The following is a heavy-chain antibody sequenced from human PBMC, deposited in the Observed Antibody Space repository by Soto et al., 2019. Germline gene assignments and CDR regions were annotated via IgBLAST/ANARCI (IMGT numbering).Heavy chain of an antibody. V-gene: IGHV3-11*05. D-gene: IGHD6-13*01. Sequence: QVQLVESGGGLVKPGGSLRLSCAASGFTFSDYYMSWIRQAPGKGLEWVSYISSSSTYTSYADSAKGRFTISRDNAKNSLYLQMNRLRAEDPAVYYCASDRRGIAAAGANFDYWGQGTLVTVSS. J-gene: IGHJ4*02. CDR1: GFTFSDYY. CDR2: ISSSSTYT. CDR3: ASDRRGIAAAGANFDY.